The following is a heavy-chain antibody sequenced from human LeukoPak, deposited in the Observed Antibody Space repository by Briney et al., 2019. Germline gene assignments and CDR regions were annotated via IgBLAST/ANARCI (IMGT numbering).Heavy chain of an antibody. CDR1: GFTFSSYA. Sequence: GGSLRLSCAASGFTFSSYAMHWIRQAPGKGLEWVAVISYDGSNKYYADSVKGRFTISRDNSKNTLYLQMNSLRAEDTAVYYCARDLGDIVLVPAAHWGQGTLATVSS. J-gene: IGHJ4*02. V-gene: IGHV3-30*04. CDR2: ISYDGSNK. D-gene: IGHD2-2*01. CDR3: ARDLGDIVLVPAAH.